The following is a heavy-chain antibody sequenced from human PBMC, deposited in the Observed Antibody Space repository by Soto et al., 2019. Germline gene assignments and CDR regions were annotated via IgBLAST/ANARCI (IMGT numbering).Heavy chain of an antibody. J-gene: IGHJ5*02. CDR2: IYYSGST. CDR1: GGSISSGDWC. Sequence: SETLSLTCAVSGGSISSGDWCWSWVRQSPGKGLEWIGYIYYSGSTNYNPSLKSRVTISVDTSKNQFSLKLSSVTAADTAVYYCARDAVGELTNWFDPWGQGTLVTVSS. D-gene: IGHD3-16*01. V-gene: IGHV4-61*08. CDR3: ARDAVGELTNWFDP.